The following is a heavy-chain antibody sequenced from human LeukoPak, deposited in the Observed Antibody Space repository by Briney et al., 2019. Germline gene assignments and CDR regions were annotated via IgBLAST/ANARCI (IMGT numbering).Heavy chain of an antibody. CDR3: ARMRGMVYAKSRGYYYYGMDV. J-gene: IGHJ6*02. CDR1: GFTFSSYW. Sequence: GSLRLSCAASGFTFSSYWMHWVRQAPGKGLVWVSRINSDGSSTSYADSVKGRFTISRDNAKNTLYLQMNSLRAEDTAVYYCARMRGMVYAKSRGYYYYGMDVWGQGTTVTVSS. CDR2: INSDGSST. V-gene: IGHV3-74*01. D-gene: IGHD2-8*01.